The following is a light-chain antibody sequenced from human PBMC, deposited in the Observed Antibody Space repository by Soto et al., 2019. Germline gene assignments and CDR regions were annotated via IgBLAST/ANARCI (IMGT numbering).Light chain of an antibody. Sequence: EIVLTQSPGTLSLSPGERATLSCGASQSVTSNYLAWSQQKPGPAPRLLLFGASIRVTGIPDRFISSGSGTDFTPTFSRLEHDDFAVYYCHHYVTPLTTFGKGNKVDVK. CDR2: GAS. CDR1: QSVTSNY. J-gene: IGKJ1*01. CDR3: HHYVTPLTT. V-gene: IGKV3-20*01.